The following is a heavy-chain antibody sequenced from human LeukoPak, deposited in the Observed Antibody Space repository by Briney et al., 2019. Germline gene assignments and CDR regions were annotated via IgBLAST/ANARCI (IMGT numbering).Heavy chain of an antibody. CDR3: ARDIPVALILDY. CDR2: INHSGST. J-gene: IGHJ4*02. D-gene: IGHD6-19*01. Sequence: SETLSLTCAVYGGSFSGYYWSWIRQPPGKGLEWIGEINHSGSTNYNPSLKSRVTISVDTSKNQFSLKLSSVTAADTAVYYCARDIPVALILDYWGQGTLVTVSS. CDR1: GGSFSGYY. V-gene: IGHV4-34*01.